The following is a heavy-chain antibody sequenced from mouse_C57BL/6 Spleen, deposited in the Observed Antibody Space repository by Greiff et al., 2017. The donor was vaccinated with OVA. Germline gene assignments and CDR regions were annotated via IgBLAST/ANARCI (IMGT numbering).Heavy chain of an antibody. V-gene: IGHV1-55*01. CDR2: IYPGSGST. Sequence: QVQLQQPGAELVKPGASVKMSCKASGYTFTSYWITWVKQRPGQGLEWIGDIYPGSGSTNYNEKFKSKATLTVDTSASTDYMQLSSLTSEDSAVYYCAREDSTTVIATYFDYWGQGTTLTVSS. CDR3: AREDSTTVIATYFDY. D-gene: IGHD1-1*01. J-gene: IGHJ2*01. CDR1: GYTFTSYW.